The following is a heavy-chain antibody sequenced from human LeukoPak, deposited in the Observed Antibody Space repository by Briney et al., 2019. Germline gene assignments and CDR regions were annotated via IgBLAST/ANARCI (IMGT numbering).Heavy chain of an antibody. CDR3: AKSAENVVVTAIYYYYYMDV. Sequence: GGSLRLSCAASGFTFSNYAMNWVRQTPGKGLEWISTLSGSGGTTYYADSVKGLFTISRDNSKNTLYLQMNSLRAEDTAIYYCAKSAENVVVTAIYYYYYMDVWGKGTTVTVSS. D-gene: IGHD2-21*02. CDR1: GFTFSNYA. V-gene: IGHV3-23*01. J-gene: IGHJ6*03. CDR2: LSGSGGTT.